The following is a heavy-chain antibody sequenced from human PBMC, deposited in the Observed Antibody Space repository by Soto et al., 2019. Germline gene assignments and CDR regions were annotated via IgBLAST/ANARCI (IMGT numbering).Heavy chain of an antibody. CDR1: GFTFSSYA. J-gene: IGHJ6*03. V-gene: IGHV3-23*01. D-gene: IGHD3-3*02. CDR3: AKEERNHFCSCYPNEDYYHKVV. Sequence: HPGGSLRLSCAASGFTFSSYAMSWVRQAPGKGLEWVSAISGSGGSTYYADSVKGRFTISRDNSKNTLYLQMNSLRAEDTAVYYCAKEERNHFCSCYPNEDYYHKVVCGKGTPVTDPS. CDR2: ISGSGGST.